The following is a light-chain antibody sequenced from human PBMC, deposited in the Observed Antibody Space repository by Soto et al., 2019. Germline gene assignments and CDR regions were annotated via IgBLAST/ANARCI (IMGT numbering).Light chain of an antibody. J-gene: IGLJ2*01. CDR1: SSNVGSSY. CDR2: DNG. Sequence: QSLLTQPPAVSAAPGQKVTISCSGSSSNVGSSYVSWYQQLPGTAPTLLIYDNGKRSSGIPDRFSGSQSGTSATLGITGLQTGDGADYYCGTWDNSLSAGFGGGTKVTVL. CDR3: GTWDNSLSAG. V-gene: IGLV1-51*01.